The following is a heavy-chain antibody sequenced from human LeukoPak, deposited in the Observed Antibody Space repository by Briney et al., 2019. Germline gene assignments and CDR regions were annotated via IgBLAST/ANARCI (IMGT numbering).Heavy chain of an antibody. CDR2: IYYSGST. CDR3: ARDVGIGYFDY. CDR1: GGSISSGGYY. J-gene: IGHJ4*02. V-gene: IGHV4-31*03. D-gene: IGHD7-27*01. Sequence: PSETLSLTCTVSGGSISSGGYYGSWVRQHPGKGLERIGYIYYSGSTYYNPSLKSRFTMSVDTSKSQFPLKLSSVTAAATAVYYCARDVGIGYFDYWGQGTLVTVSS.